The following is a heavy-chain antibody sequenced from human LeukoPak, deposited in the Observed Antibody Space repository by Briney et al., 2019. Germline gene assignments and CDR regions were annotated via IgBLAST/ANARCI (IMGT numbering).Heavy chain of an antibody. V-gene: IGHV3-23*01. Sequence: GGSLRLSCAASGFTFSSYAMSWVRQAPGKGLEWISGISGSGASTYYADSVKGRFTISRDDSRNTLYLQMNSLRGDDTAVYYCAKDVGKWESLHFFDYWGQGTLVTVSS. CDR2: ISGSGAST. CDR3: AKDVGKWESLHFFDY. CDR1: GFTFSSYA. D-gene: IGHD1-26*01. J-gene: IGHJ4*02.